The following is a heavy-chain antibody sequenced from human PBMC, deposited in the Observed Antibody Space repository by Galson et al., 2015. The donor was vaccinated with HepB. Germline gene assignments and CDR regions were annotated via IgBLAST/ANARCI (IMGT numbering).Heavy chain of an antibody. CDR1: GDSVSSKKAA. Sequence: CAISGDSVSSKKAAWNWIRQSPSSGLEWLGRTYYRSEWYAQYAVSVQGRITITPDTSKNQFSLQLTSMTPDDTAVYYCAREGDIVVDSFVPPKPGQGEFDSWGQGTLVTVSS. CDR3: AREGDIVVDSFVPPKPGQGEFDS. D-gene: IGHD2-15*01. J-gene: IGHJ4*02. V-gene: IGHV6-1*01. CDR2: TYYRSEWYA.